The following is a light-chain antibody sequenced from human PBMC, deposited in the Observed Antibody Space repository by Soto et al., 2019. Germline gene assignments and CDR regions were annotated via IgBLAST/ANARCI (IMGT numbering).Light chain of an antibody. CDR2: AAS. J-gene: IGKJ5*01. V-gene: IGKV1-12*01. CDR3: QQANTFPLT. Sequence: EMQVTQSPATLYACVGDRVTITCRASQTISSWLAWYQQKPGKAPKLLIYAASSLQSGVPSRFSGSGSGTHFTLTISSLQPDDFATYHCQQANTFPLTVGQGTRLEIK. CDR1: QTISSW.